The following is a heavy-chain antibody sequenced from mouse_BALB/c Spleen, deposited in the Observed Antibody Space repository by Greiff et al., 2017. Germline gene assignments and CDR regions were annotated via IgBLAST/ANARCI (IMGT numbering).Heavy chain of an antibody. J-gene: IGHJ4*01. Sequence: EVKVVESGGGLVQPGGSRKLSCAASGFTFSSFGMHWVRQAPEKGLEWVAYISSGSSTIYYADTVKGRFTISRDNPKNTLFLQMTSLRSEDTAMYYCARREITTVVAPYYYAMDYWGQGTSVTVSS. V-gene: IGHV5-17*02. CDR2: ISSGSSTI. CDR3: ARREITTVVAPYYYAMDY. CDR1: GFTFSSFG. D-gene: IGHD1-1*01.